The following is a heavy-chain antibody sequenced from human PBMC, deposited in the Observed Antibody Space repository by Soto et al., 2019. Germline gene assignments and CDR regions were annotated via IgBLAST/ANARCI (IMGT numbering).Heavy chain of an antibody. CDR1: GGSISSSSYY. D-gene: IGHD3-3*01. CDR2: IYYSGGT. V-gene: IGHV4-39*01. CDR3: ASWNYDFWSGYHAINY. J-gene: IGHJ4*02. Sequence: SETLSLTCTVSGGSISSSSYYWGWIRQPPGKGLEWIGSIYYSGGTYYNPSLKSRVTISVDTSKNQFSLKLSSVTAADTAVYYCASWNYDFWSGYHAINYWGQGTLVTVSS.